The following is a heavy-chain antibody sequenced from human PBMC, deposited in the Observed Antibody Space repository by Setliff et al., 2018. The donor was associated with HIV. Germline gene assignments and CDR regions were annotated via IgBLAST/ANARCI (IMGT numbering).Heavy chain of an antibody. Sequence: PSETLSLTCALYGGSFSGYSWTWIRQSPGKGLEWLGETSHTERSHYNPSLRYRVTISLDTSKNQFSLILRSVTAADTAVYYCARGRISSAATRFFYMDVWANGTTVTSP. CDR2: TSHTERS. CDR3: ARGRISSAATRFFYMDV. CDR1: GGSFSGYS. J-gene: IGHJ6*03. V-gene: IGHV4-34*01. D-gene: IGHD6-13*01.